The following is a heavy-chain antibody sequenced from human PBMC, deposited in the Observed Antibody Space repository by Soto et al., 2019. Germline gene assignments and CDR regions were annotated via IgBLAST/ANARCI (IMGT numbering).Heavy chain of an antibody. CDR3: ARGRDGDY. CDR2: ISAHNGNT. Sequence: QVHLVQSGAEVKTPGASVKVSCKGSGYAFTTYGITWVRQAPGQGLEWVGWISAHNGNTNYTQKLQCRVTVTRDTSTSTAYMELRSLRSNDTAVHYCARGRDGDYWGQGALVTVSS. J-gene: IGHJ4*02. V-gene: IGHV1-18*01. D-gene: IGHD6-6*01. CDR1: GYAFTTYG.